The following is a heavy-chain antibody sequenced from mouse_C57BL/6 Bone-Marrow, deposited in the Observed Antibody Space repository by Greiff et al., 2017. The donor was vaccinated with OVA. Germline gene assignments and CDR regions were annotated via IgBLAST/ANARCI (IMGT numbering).Heavy chain of an antibody. V-gene: IGHV1-81*01. CDR3: ARKFMTTDFDD. J-gene: IGHJ2*01. CDR1: GYTFTSYG. D-gene: IGHD1-1*01. CDR2: IYPRSGNT. Sequence: VQLQQSGAELARPGASVKLSCTASGYTFTSYGISWVKQRPGQGLEWIGVIYPRSGNTYYTAKFTGKATLTADKSSSTAYMELRSLTSEDSAGYFCARKFMTTDFDDGGQGTTLTVSS.